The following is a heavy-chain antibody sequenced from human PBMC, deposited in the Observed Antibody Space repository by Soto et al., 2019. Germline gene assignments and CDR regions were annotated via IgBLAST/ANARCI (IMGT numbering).Heavy chain of an antibody. Sequence: SVKVSCKASGGTFSSYAISWVRQAPGQGLEWMGGIIPIFGTANYAQKFQGRVAITADKSTSTAYMELSSLRSEDTAVYYCARDGTRSCSSTSCYDYYYGMDVWGQGTTVTVSS. V-gene: IGHV1-69*06. CDR2: IIPIFGTA. CDR3: ARDGTRSCSSTSCYDYYYGMDV. J-gene: IGHJ6*02. D-gene: IGHD2-2*01. CDR1: GGTFSSYA.